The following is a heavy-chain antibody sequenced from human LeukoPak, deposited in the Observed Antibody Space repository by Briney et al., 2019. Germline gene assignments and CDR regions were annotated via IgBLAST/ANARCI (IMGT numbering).Heavy chain of an antibody. Sequence: PGGSLRLSCEASGFTFRTYGMTWVRQAPGKGLEWVSGITGSSTWAYYADSVKGRFTISRDNSKNTLHLQMDSLRAEDTAIYYCARELVSLGTEYFDLWGRGTLVTVSS. CDR1: GFTFRTYG. CDR3: ARELVSLGTEYFDL. CDR2: ITGSSTWA. J-gene: IGHJ2*01. V-gene: IGHV3-23*01. D-gene: IGHD7-27*01.